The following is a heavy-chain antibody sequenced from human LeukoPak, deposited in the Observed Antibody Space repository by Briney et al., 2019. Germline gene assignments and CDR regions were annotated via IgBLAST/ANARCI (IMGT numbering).Heavy chain of an antibody. CDR2: ISGSGGST. D-gene: IGHD2-15*01. CDR3: AREPAHCSGGSCPVDY. CDR1: GFTFSSYA. Sequence: GGSLRLSCAASGFTFSSYAMSWVRQAPGKGLEWVSAISGSGGSTYYADSVKGRFTISRDNSKNTLYLQMNSLRAEDTAVYYCAREPAHCSGGSCPVDYWGQGTLVTASS. J-gene: IGHJ4*02. V-gene: IGHV3-23*01.